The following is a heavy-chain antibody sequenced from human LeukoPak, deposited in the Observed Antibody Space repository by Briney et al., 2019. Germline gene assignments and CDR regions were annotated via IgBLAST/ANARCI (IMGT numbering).Heavy chain of an antibody. CDR3: AKSSGGNCYRENIQH. Sequence: GGSLRLSCAASGFTFSNYAMSWVRPAPGKGLEGVSGISASGASTYNADTVKGRFTISRDNSKNTLYLQMNSLRAEDTAVYYCAKSSGGNCYRENIQHWGQGTLVTVSS. V-gene: IGHV3-23*01. CDR2: ISASGAST. CDR1: GFTFSNYA. D-gene: IGHD2-15*01. J-gene: IGHJ4*02.